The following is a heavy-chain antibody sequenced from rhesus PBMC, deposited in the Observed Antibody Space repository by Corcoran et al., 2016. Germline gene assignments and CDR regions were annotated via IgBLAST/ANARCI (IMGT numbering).Heavy chain of an antibody. Sequence: QVQLQESGPGLVKPSETLSLTCAVSGYSISSGYGWSWIRQPPGKGLVWIGYIGGSSGSTNYNPSLKSRVTISKDTSKTQFSLKLSSVTAADTAVYYCARDKYSGSDYWGQGVLVTVSS. CDR2: IGGSSGST. D-gene: IGHD2-21*01. CDR3: ARDKYSGSDY. V-gene: IGHV4-127*01. J-gene: IGHJ4*01. CDR1: GYSISSGYG.